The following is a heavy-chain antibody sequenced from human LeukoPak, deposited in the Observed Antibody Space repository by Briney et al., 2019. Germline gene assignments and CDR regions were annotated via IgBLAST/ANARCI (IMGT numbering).Heavy chain of an antibody. V-gene: IGHV4-34*01. CDR1: GGSFSGYY. CDR3: ACTYYQPGGRPASFDY. D-gene: IGHD3-10*01. Sequence: PSETLSLTCAVYGGSFSGYYWSWIRQPPGKGLEWIGEINHSGSTNYNPSLKSRVTISVDTSKNQFSLKLSSVTAADTAVYYCACTYYQPGGRPASFDYWGQGTLVTVSS. CDR2: INHSGST. J-gene: IGHJ4*02.